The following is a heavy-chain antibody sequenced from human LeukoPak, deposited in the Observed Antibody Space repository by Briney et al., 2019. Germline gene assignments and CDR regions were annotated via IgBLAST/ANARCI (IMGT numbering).Heavy chain of an antibody. D-gene: IGHD1-1*01. J-gene: IGHJ4*02. CDR3: ARGAGGTPFDY. CDR1: GGSISSGGYY. CDR2: IYRSGST. V-gene: IGHV4-30-2*01. Sequence: SETLSLTCTVSGGSISSGGYYWSWIRQPPGKGLEWIGYIYRSGSTYYNPSLKSRVTISVDRSKSQFSLKLSSVTAADTAVYYCARGAGGTPFDYWGQGTLVTVSS.